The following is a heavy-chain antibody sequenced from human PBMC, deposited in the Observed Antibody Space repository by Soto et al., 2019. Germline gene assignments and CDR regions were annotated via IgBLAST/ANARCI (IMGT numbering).Heavy chain of an antibody. CDR2: VNPSGGST. Sequence: QVQLVQSGAEVKKPGASVKVSCKASGYIFTAYSMHWVRQAPGQGLEWMGVVNPSGGSTNYAQKFQGRSTMTRYTSTSTVYMDLSSLTSEDTAVYYCAREDNCSDGICYSEYFQRWGQGTLVTVSS. V-gene: IGHV1-46*01. CDR1: GYIFTAYS. CDR3: AREDNCSDGICYSEYFQR. D-gene: IGHD2-15*01. J-gene: IGHJ1*01.